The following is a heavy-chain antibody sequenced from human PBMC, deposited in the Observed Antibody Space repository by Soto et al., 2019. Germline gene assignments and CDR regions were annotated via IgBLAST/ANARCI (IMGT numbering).Heavy chain of an antibody. D-gene: IGHD2-2*01. CDR1: GYTFTSYG. J-gene: IGHJ5*02. Sequence: ASVKVSCKASGYTFTSYGISWVRQAPGQGLEWMGWISAYNGNTNYAQKLQGRVTMTTDTSTSTAYMELRSLRSDDTAVYYCARDLRYCSSTSCYSWFDPWGQGTRVTVSS. CDR3: ARDLRYCSSTSCYSWFDP. V-gene: IGHV1-18*01. CDR2: ISAYNGNT.